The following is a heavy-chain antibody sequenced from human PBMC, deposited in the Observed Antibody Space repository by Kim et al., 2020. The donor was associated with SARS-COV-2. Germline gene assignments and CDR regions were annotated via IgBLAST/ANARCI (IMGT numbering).Heavy chain of an antibody. J-gene: IGHJ4*02. D-gene: IGHD1-26*01. Sequence: YSTSLKGRLTITKDTSKNQVVLTMTNMDPVDTATYYCAHRSVVGATSFDYWGQGTLVTVSS. V-gene: IGHV2-5*01. CDR3: AHRSVVGATSFDY.